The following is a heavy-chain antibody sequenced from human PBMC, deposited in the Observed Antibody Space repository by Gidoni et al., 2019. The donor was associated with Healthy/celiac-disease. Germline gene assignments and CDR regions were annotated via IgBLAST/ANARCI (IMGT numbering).Heavy chain of an antibody. Sequence: QVQLQESGPGLVKPSETLSLTCTVSGYSISSGYSWGWIRQPPGKGLEWIGSIYHSGSTYYNPSLKSRVTISVDTSKNQFSLKLSSVTAADTAVYYCARVPYCSSTSCYKGYYYGMDVWGQGTTVTVSS. CDR3: ARVPYCSSTSCYKGYYYGMDV. CDR1: GYSISSGYS. J-gene: IGHJ6*02. D-gene: IGHD2-2*02. CDR2: IYHSGST. V-gene: IGHV4-38-2*02.